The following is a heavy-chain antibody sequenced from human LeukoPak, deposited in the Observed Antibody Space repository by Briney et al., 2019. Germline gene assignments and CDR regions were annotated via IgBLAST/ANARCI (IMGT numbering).Heavy chain of an antibody. CDR2: INHSGST. CDR3: ARGDIVVVVAATRTAFDY. J-gene: IGHJ4*02. Sequence: TSETLSLTCAVYGGSFSGYYWSWIRQPPGKGLEWIGEINHSGSTNYNPSLKSRATISVDTSKNQFSLKLSSVTAADTAVYYCARGDIVVVVAATRTAFDYWGQGTLVTVSS. D-gene: IGHD2-15*01. V-gene: IGHV4-34*01. CDR1: GGSFSGYY.